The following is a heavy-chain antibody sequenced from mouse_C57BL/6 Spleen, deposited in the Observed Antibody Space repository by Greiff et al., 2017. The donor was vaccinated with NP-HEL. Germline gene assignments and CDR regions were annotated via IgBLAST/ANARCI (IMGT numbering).Heavy chain of an antibody. J-gene: IGHJ4*01. Sequence: EVQGVESGPELVKPGASVKISCKASGYSFTDYNMNWVKQSNGKSLEWIGVINPNYGTTSYNQKFKGKATLTVDQSSSTAYMQLNSLTSEDSAVYYCARNYYYGSKWDYYAMDYWGQGTSVTVSS. CDR3: ARNYYYGSKWDYYAMDY. CDR2: INPNYGTT. V-gene: IGHV1-39*01. CDR1: GYSFTDYN. D-gene: IGHD1-1*01.